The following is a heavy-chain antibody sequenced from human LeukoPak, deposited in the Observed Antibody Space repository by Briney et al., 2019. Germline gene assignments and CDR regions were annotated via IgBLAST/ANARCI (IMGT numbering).Heavy chain of an antibody. Sequence: GGSLRLSCAASGFNFRSYAMSWVRQAPGKGLEWVADIKGDESDRFYVDSVRGRFSISRDNAKNSLYLHMNSLRVEDTALYYCARLYVDPMTTTSYYFDSWGQGTLVTVSS. CDR1: GFNFRSYA. CDR2: IKGDESDR. D-gene: IGHD4-17*01. V-gene: IGHV3-7*02. J-gene: IGHJ4*02. CDR3: ARLYVDPMTTTSYYFDS.